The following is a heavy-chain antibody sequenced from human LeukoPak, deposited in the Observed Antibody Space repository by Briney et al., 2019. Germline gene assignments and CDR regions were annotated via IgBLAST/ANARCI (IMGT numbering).Heavy chain of an antibody. CDR1: GFTFNFYA. CDR2: ISASGGST. J-gene: IGHJ4*02. Sequence: SGGSLRLSRAASGFTFNFYAMSWVRQAPGKGLEWVSRISASGGSTYYSDSVKGRFTISRDNSKNTLFLQMNSLTAEDTALYYCATPHTGPGGGTNYPPHYWGQGTLVTVSS. CDR3: ATPHTGPGGGTNYPPHY. V-gene: IGHV3-23*01. D-gene: IGHD3-10*01.